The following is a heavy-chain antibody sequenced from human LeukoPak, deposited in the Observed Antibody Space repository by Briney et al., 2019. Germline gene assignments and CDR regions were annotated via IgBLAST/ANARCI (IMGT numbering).Heavy chain of an antibody. CDR2: IYYSGST. CDR3: ARDGSSSDAFDI. CDR1: GGSISSSSYY. V-gene: IGHV4-39*07. J-gene: IGHJ3*02. Sequence: SETLSLTCTVSGGSISSSSYYWGWIRQPPGKGLEWIGSIYYSGSTYYNPSLKSQVTISVDTSKNQFSLKLSSVTAADTAVYYCARDGSSSDAFDIWGQGTMVTVSS.